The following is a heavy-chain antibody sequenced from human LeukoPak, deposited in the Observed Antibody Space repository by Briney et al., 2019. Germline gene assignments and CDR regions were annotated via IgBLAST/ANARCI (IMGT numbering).Heavy chain of an antibody. V-gene: IGHV4-38-2*02. CDR2: INHSGST. D-gene: IGHD6-13*01. Sequence: SETLSLTCTVSGYSISSGYYWSWIRPPPGKGLEWIGEINHSGSTNYNPSLKSRVTISVDTSKNQFSLKLSSVTAADTAVYFCARAYSSSWYFNWFDPWGQGTLVTVSS. CDR1: GYSISSGYY. J-gene: IGHJ5*02. CDR3: ARAYSSSWYFNWFDP.